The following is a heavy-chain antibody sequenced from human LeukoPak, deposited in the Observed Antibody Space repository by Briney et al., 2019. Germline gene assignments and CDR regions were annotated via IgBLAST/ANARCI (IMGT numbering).Heavy chain of an antibody. Sequence: SVKVSCKASGYTFTGYYMHWVRQAPGQGLEWMGGIIPIFGTANYAQKFQGRVTITADESTSTAYMELSSLRSEDTAVYYCARDNRTPWSSSWNSWFDPWGQGTLVTVSS. J-gene: IGHJ5*02. CDR3: ARDNRTPWSSSWNSWFDP. CDR2: IIPIFGTA. CDR1: GYTFTGYY. V-gene: IGHV1-69*13. D-gene: IGHD6-13*01.